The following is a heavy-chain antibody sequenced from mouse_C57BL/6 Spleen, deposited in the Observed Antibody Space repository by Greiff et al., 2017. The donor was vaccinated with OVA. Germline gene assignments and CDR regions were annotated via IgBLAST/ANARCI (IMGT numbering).Heavy chain of an antibody. Sequence: EVKLVESGGGLVKPGGSLKLSCAASGFTFSSYAMSWVRQTPEKRLEWVATISDGGSYTYYPDNVKGRFTISRDNAKNNLYLQMSHLKSEDTAMYYCARDRYYDYGLYYAMDDWGQGTSVTVSS. CDR3: ARDRYYDYGLYYAMDD. CDR1: GFTFSSYA. V-gene: IGHV5-4*01. J-gene: IGHJ4*01. CDR2: ISDGGSYT. D-gene: IGHD2-4*01.